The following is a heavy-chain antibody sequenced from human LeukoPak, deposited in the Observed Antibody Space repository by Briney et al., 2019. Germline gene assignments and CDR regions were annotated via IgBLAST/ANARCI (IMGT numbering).Heavy chain of an antibody. Sequence: SETLSLTCDVSGGSITQTNYWTWVRQPPGKGLEWIWEVNLQSDTIYNPSLLRRVAISVATSANHVSPQMTSVTAADTAVYYWAREGGSYRPLDYAGQGTLVTASP. V-gene: IGHV4-4*02. CDR3: AREGGSYRPLDY. CDR1: GGSITQTNY. D-gene: IGHD3-16*02. CDR2: VNLQSDT. J-gene: IGHJ4*02.